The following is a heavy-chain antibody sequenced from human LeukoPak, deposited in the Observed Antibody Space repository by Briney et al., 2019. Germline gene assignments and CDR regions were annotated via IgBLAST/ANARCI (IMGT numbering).Heavy chain of an antibody. CDR3: GSLTVVAKDH. CDR2: IKEDGSEK. Sequence: GGSLRLSCAASGFTFSDYWMNWVRQAPGKGLEWVANIKEDGSEKYYVDSVRGRFTISRDNAKNSLYLQMNSLRAEDSAVYYCGSLTVVAKDHWGQGTLVTVSS. V-gene: IGHV3-7*01. CDR1: GFTFSDYW. J-gene: IGHJ4*02. D-gene: IGHD3-22*01.